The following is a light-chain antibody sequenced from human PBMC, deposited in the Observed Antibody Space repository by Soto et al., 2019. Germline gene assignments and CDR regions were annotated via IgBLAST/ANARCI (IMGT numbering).Light chain of an antibody. V-gene: IGLV2-14*01. CDR2: DVS. Sequence: QSVLTQPASVSGSPGQSITISCTGTSSDVGGYNYVSWYQQHPGKAPKLMIYDVSNRPSGVSKRFSGAKSGDTASLTISWLQAEDEADYYCSSYTSSSTLEGVFGGGTKLTVL. CDR3: SSYTSSSTLEGV. J-gene: IGLJ2*01. CDR1: SSDVGGYNY.